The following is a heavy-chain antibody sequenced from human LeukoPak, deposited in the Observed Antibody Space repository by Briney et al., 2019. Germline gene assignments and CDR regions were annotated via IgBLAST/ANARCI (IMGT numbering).Heavy chain of an antibody. CDR1: AFTFSSYA. D-gene: IGHD6-19*01. CDR3: AKDMRLYSSDWYLDY. Sequence: GGSLRLSCAASAFTFSSYAMSWVRQAPGKGLEWVSAISVSGDSTYYADSVKGRFTISRDNSKNTLYLQMNSLRAEDTAVYYCAKDMRLYSSDWYLDYWGQGTLVTVSS. J-gene: IGHJ4*02. CDR2: ISVSGDST. V-gene: IGHV3-23*01.